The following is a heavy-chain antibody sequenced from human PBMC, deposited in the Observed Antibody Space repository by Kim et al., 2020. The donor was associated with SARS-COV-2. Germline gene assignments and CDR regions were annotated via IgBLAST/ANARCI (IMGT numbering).Heavy chain of an antibody. J-gene: IGHJ4*02. V-gene: IGHV1-2*02. D-gene: IGHD6-13*01. CDR3: ARDSFNFVSSSWYEVSDY. CDR1: GYTFTGYY. CDR2: INPNSGGT. Sequence: ASVKVSCKASGYTFTGYYMHWVRQAPGQGLEWMGWINPNSGGTNYAQKFQGRVTMTRDTSISTAYMELSRLRSDDTAVYYCARDSFNFVSSSWYEVSDYWGQGTLVTVSS.